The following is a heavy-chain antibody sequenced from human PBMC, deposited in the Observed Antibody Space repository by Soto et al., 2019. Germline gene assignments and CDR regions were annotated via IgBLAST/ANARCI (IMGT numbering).Heavy chain of an antibody. D-gene: IGHD2-21*02. V-gene: IGHV1-18*01. Sequence: QVQLVESGAEVKKPGASVKVSCKASGYSFSNYAITWVRQAPGQGLEWMGWIGAYNGNTKYPQNIQGRVTMTTDTSTSTAYMELRSLRSDDTAVYCCARGVTRGLNDYWGQGTLVTVSS. CDR1: GYSFSNYA. J-gene: IGHJ4*02. CDR2: IGAYNGNT. CDR3: ARGVTRGLNDY.